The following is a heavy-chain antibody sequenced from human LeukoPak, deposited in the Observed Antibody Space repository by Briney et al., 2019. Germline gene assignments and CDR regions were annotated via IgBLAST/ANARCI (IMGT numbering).Heavy chain of an antibody. D-gene: IGHD2-15*01. CDR1: GFTFSSYA. Sequence: PGGSLRLSCAASGFTFSSYAMSWVRQAPGKGLEWVSAISGSGGSTYYADSVKGRFTISRDNPKNTLYLQMNSLRAEDTAVYYCAKASVVVVVAATPSYWGQGTLVTVSS. CDR2: ISGSGGST. J-gene: IGHJ4*02. CDR3: AKASVVVVVAATPSY. V-gene: IGHV3-23*01.